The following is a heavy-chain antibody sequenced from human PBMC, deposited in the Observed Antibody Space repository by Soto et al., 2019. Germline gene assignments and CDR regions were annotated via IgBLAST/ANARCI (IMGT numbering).Heavy chain of an antibody. D-gene: IGHD3-10*01. CDR1: GGTFSSYA. V-gene: IGHV1-69*13. CDR3: ARDAPSAKKVPYGMDV. J-gene: IGHJ6*02. Sequence: SVKVSCKASGGTFSSYAISWVRQAPGQGLEWMGGIIPIFGTANYAQKFQGRVTITADESTSTAYMELSSLRSEDTAVYYCARDAPSAKKVPYGMDVWGQGTTVTVSS. CDR2: IIPIFGTA.